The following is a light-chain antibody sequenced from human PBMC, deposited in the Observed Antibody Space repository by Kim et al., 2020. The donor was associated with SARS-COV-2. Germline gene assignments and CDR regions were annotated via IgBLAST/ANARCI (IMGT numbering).Light chain of an antibody. CDR2: AAS. J-gene: IGKJ2*01. Sequence: EIVMTQSQATLSVSPGERATLSCRASQSVSSKLAWYQQKPGQAPRFLIYAASTRATGIPARFSGSGSGTEFTLTISSLQSEDFAVYYCQQYNNWPYTFGQGTKLEI. CDR1: QSVSSK. CDR3: QQYNNWPYT. V-gene: IGKV3-15*01.